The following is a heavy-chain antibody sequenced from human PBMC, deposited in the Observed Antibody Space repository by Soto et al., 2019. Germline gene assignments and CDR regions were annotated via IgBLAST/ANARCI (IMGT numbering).Heavy chain of an antibody. J-gene: IGHJ5*02. V-gene: IGHV3-23*01. Sequence: GGSLRLSCSASGFIFENFGMSWVRQAPGKGLEWISSISGSGFKKYYADSVKGRFTISRDNSKSTVYLELNNLSAEDTAVYHCAKNQGVELVPLATVDWFDPWGQGSVVTVSS. CDR2: ISGSGFKK. D-gene: IGHD1-26*01. CDR1: GFIFENFG. CDR3: AKNQGVELVPLATVDWFDP.